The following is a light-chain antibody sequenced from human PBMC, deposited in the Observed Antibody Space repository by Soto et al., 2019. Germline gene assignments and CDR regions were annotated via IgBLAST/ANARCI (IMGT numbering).Light chain of an antibody. V-gene: IGKV3-20*01. J-gene: IGKJ1*01. Sequence: EIVLTQSPGTLSLSPGERATLSCRASQTVSSRYLGWYQQKFGQAPRLLIHGASSRATGIPDRFSGSGSGTDFNLTNTSLEPEDFAVYYCQQYGSPPWTFGQGTKVEIK. CDR3: QQYGSPPWT. CDR2: GAS. CDR1: QTVSSRY.